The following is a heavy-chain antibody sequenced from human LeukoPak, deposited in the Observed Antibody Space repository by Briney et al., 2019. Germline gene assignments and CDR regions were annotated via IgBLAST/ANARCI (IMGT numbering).Heavy chain of an antibody. D-gene: IGHD3-9*01. CDR2: ISWSSGSI. CDR3: AKDLTGLVEGGAAFDI. CDR1: GFTFDDYA. Sequence: PGGSLRLSCAASGFTFDDYAMHWVRQAPGEGLEWVSGISWSSGSIAYADSVKGRFTISRDNAKNSLYLQMNSLRAEDTALYYCAKDLTGLVEGGAAFDIWGQGTLVTVSS. J-gene: IGHJ3*02. V-gene: IGHV3-9*01.